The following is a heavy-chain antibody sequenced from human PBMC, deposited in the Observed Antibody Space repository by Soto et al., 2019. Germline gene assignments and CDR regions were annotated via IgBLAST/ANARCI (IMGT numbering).Heavy chain of an antibody. CDR1: GFTFSSYA. Sequence: QVQMVESGGGVVQPGRSLRLSCAASGFTFSSYAMHWVRQAPGKGLEWVAVISYDGSNKYYADSVKGRFTISRDNSKNTLYLQMNSLRAEDTAVYYCARDIAAAGRGLAWYYGMDVWGQGTTVTVSS. CDR3: ARDIAAAGRGLAWYYGMDV. D-gene: IGHD6-13*01. J-gene: IGHJ6*02. CDR2: ISYDGSNK. V-gene: IGHV3-30-3*01.